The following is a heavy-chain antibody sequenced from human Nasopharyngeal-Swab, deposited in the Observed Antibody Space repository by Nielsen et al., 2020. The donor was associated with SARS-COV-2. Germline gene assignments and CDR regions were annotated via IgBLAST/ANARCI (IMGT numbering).Heavy chain of an antibody. CDR1: GYTFSSYG. J-gene: IGHJ6*02. D-gene: IGHD3-10*01. CDR3: ARGLEGFGYLYAYGMDV. V-gene: IGHV1-18*01. Sequence: ASVKVSCKASGYTFSSYGISWVRQAPGQGLEWMGWISAYNGNTNYAQKLQDRVTMTTDTSTSTAYMELRSLRSDDTAVYFCARGLEGFGYLYAYGMDVWGQGTTVTVSS. CDR2: ISAYNGNT.